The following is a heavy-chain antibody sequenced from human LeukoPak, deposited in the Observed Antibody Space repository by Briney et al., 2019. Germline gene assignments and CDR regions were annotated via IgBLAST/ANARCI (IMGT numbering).Heavy chain of an antibody. Sequence: GASVKVSCKASGYTFTSYYMHWVRQAPGQGLEWMGIINPSGGSTSYAQKFQGRVTMTRDTSTSTVYMELSSLRSEDTAVYYSARAFRRVVAPSGWFDPWGQGTLVTVSS. CDR1: GYTFTSYY. D-gene: IGHD2-15*01. J-gene: IGHJ5*02. CDR2: INPSGGST. CDR3: ARAFRRVVAPSGWFDP. V-gene: IGHV1-46*01.